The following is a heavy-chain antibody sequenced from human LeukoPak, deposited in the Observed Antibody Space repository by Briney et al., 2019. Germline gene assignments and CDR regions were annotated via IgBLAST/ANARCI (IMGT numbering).Heavy chain of an antibody. CDR1: GGTFSSYA. CDR3: ARDFITIFWPAYYYYYGMDV. CDR2: INPSGGST. J-gene: IGHJ6*02. V-gene: IGHV1-46*01. D-gene: IGHD3-9*01. Sequence: GASVKVSCKASGGTFSSYAINWVRQAPGQGLEWMGIINPSGGSTSYAQKFQGRVTMTRDTSTSTVYMELSSLRSEDTAVYYCARDFITIFWPAYYYYYGMDVWGQGTTVTVSS.